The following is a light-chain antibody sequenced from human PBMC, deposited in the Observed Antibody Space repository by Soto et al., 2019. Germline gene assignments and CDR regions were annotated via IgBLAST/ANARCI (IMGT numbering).Light chain of an antibody. CDR2: DAS. V-gene: IGKV1-5*01. Sequence: IRMTQSPSSLSASTVDRVTITGRASQSISSWVAWYQQKPGKAPKLLIYDASSLESGVPSRFSGSGSGTEFTLIISSLQPDDFATYYCQQYNSYSTFGQGTKVDIK. J-gene: IGKJ1*01. CDR3: QQYNSYST. CDR1: QSISSW.